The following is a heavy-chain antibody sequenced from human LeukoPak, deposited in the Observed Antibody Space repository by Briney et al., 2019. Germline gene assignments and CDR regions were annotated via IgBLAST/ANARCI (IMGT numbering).Heavy chain of an antibody. J-gene: IGHJ3*02. Sequence: GGPLSLSCTASGFTLSAYAMMWVRQAPGKGPEWVSAIRGGGGSAFYADSVKGRFTISRDNSKYTLFLQMNSLRAEDTAVYYCARDPNGDYIGAFDMWGPGTMVTVSS. V-gene: IGHV3-23*01. CDR1: GFTLSAYA. CDR3: ARDPNGDYIGAFDM. D-gene: IGHD4-17*01. CDR2: IRGGGGSA.